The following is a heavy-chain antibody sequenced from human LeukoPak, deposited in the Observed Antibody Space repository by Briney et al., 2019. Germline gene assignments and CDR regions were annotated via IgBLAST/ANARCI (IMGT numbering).Heavy chain of an antibody. CDR3: TRDYYDSTGQFYFAS. V-gene: IGHV3-48*04. Sequence: GGSLRLSCAVSGFTVSSNYMSWVRQAPGKGLEWLSFISGSSGTTYYAASVKGRFTISSDTAQNSLYLHMNSLRAEDTAVYYCTRDYYDSTGQFYFASWGQGTLVTVSS. J-gene: IGHJ4*02. CDR2: ISGSSGTT. D-gene: IGHD3-22*01. CDR1: GFTVSSNY.